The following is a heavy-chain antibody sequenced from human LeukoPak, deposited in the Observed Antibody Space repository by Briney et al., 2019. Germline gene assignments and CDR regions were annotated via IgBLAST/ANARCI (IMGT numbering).Heavy chain of an antibody. D-gene: IGHD3-3*01. V-gene: IGHV4-59*01. Sequence: PSETLSLTCTVSGGSISSYYWSWIRQPPGKGLEWIGYIYYSGSTNYNPSLKSRVTISVDTSKNQFSLKLSSVTAADTAVYYCARNVDFWSGYWEGYYFDYWGQGTLVTVSS. CDR3: ARNVDFWSGYWEGYYFDY. CDR1: GGSISSYY. CDR2: IYYSGST. J-gene: IGHJ4*02.